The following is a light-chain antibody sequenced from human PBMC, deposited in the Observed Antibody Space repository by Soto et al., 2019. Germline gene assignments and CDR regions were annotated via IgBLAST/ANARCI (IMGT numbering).Light chain of an antibody. CDR3: AAWDDSLNGVV. V-gene: IGLV1-44*01. Sequence: QSVLTQPPSASGTPGQTIALSRSGGSSNIGSHTVNWYQQLPGTAPRLLIYSNTHRPAGVPDRFSVSKTGTSASLAITGLQSEYEGAYYCAAWDDSLNGVVFGGGTKLNVL. CDR2: SNT. J-gene: IGLJ2*01. CDR1: SSNIGSHT.